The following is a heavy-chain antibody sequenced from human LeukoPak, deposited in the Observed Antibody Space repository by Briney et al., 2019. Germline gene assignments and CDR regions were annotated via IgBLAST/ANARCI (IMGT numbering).Heavy chain of an antibody. D-gene: IGHD1-14*01. CDR2: IGPTGSDR. J-gene: IGHJ4*02. CDR1: GLTFSTSG. CDR3: ATETNGRHYDY. V-gene: IGHV3-21*06. Sequence: GGTLRLSCTSSGLTFSTSGFNWVRQAPGKGLEWVASIGPTGSDRYHADSIKGRFTISRDNANNFLYLQMNSLRAEDTAVYYCATETNGRHYDYWGQGTLLTVSS.